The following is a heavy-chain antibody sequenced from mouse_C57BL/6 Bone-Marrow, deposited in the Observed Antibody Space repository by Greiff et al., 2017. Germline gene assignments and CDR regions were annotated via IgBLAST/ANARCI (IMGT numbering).Heavy chain of an antibody. Sequence: QVQLQQSGPELVKPGASVKLSCKASGYTFTSYDINWVKQRPGQGLEWIGWIYPRDGSTKYNETFKGKATLTVDTSSSTAYMELHRLTSEDSAVYFCARDYGSSYWYFDVWGTGTTVTVSS. V-gene: IGHV1-85*01. D-gene: IGHD1-1*01. CDR1: GYTFTSYD. CDR3: ARDYGSSYWYFDV. CDR2: IYPRDGST. J-gene: IGHJ1*03.